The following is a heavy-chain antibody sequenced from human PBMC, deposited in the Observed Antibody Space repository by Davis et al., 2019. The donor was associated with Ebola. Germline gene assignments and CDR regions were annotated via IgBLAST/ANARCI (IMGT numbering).Heavy chain of an antibody. V-gene: IGHV3-21*01. CDR3: ARVRPNGDPDY. Sequence: GESLNISCAASGFTFSSYSMNWVRQAPGKGLEWVSSISSSSSYIYYADSVKGRFTISRDNSKNTLYLQMNSLRAEDTAVYYCARVRPNGDPDYWGQGTLVTVSS. D-gene: IGHD7-27*01. CDR1: GFTFSSYS. CDR2: ISSSSSYI. J-gene: IGHJ4*02.